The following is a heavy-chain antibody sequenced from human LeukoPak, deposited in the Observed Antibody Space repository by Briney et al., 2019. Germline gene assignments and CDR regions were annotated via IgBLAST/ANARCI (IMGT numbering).Heavy chain of an antibody. V-gene: IGHV4-59*08. CDR2: SSYSGST. CDR1: GGSISPYY. D-gene: IGHD2-15*01. J-gene: IGHJ6*02. Sequence: PSETLSLTCTVSGGSISPYYWSWIRQPPGKGLEWIGYSSYSGSTNYNPSLKSRLTISVDTSKNQFSLKLSSVTAADMAVYYCARHFSGARAGGDGMDVWGQGTTVTVSS. CDR3: ARHFSGARAGGDGMDV.